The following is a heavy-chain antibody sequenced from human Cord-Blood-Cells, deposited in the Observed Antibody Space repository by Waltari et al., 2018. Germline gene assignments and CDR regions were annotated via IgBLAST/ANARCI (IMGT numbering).Heavy chain of an antibody. Sequence: QVQLQQWGAGLLKPSETLSLTCAVYGGSFSGYYWSWIRQPPGKGLEWIGEINHSGSTNYNPSLKSRVTISVDTSKNQFSLKLSSVTAADTAVYYCARVDYSAYYFDYWGQGTLVTVSS. CDR1: GGSFSGYY. J-gene: IGHJ4*02. CDR3: ARVDYSAYYFDY. V-gene: IGHV4-34*01. D-gene: IGHD2-15*01. CDR2: INHSGST.